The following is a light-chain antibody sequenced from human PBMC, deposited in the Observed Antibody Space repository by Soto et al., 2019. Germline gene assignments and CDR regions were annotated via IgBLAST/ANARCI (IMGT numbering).Light chain of an antibody. CDR3: PESYDWPTS. CDR2: GAS. J-gene: IGKJ5*01. V-gene: IGKV3-15*01. Sequence: EIVLTQSPATLSASPGERVSLSGIASQSVWSSLAWYQQRPGQAPRVLIYGASTRATGIPSRFSGSGSGTEFTLSICSLQSEDCAVYYSPESYDWPTSFGHG. CDR1: QSVWSS.